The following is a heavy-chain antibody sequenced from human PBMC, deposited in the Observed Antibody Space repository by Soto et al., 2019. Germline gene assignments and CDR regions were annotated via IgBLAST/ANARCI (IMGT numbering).Heavy chain of an antibody. D-gene: IGHD3-3*01. CDR1: GFTFSSYY. Sequence: PGGSLRLSCAASGFTFSSYYMSWIRQAPGKGLEWVSYISSSGSTIYYADSVKGRFTISRDNAKNSLYLQMNSLRAEDTAVYYCATTRRNLYDFWSGYYCYWGQGTLVTVSS. CDR2: ISSSGSTI. CDR3: ATTRRNLYDFWSGYYCY. J-gene: IGHJ4*02. V-gene: IGHV3-11*01.